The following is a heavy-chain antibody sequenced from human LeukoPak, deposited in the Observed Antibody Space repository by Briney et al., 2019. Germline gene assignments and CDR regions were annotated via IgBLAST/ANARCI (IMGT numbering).Heavy chain of an antibody. CDR1: GDSFSGYY. Sequence: SETLSLTCAVYGDSFSGYYWSWIRQSPGKGLEWIGEINHSGITHYNPSLKSRITMSLDTSKKQFSLQLSSVTAADTAFYYCARKGGGQLVNTRRWFDPWGQGTLVTVSS. V-gene: IGHV4-34*01. CDR3: ARKGGGQLVNTRRWFDP. J-gene: IGHJ5*02. CDR2: INHSGIT. D-gene: IGHD6-13*01.